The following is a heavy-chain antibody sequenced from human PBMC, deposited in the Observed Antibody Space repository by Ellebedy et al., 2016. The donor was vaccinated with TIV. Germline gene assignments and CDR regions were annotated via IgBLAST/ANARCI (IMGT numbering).Heavy chain of an antibody. CDR3: ARLDWSDVDLRHFYFDY. V-gene: IGHV3-33*08. CDR2: LWFDGDNR. J-gene: IGHJ4*02. CDR1: GFTFSSYG. D-gene: IGHD1-1*01. Sequence: GESLKISCAASGFTFSSYGMHWVRQAPGKGLEWVAGLWFDGDNRYYADSVKGRFTISRDNSKNTLYLHMNSLRAEDTAVYYCARLDWSDVDLRHFYFDYWGQGTQVTVSS.